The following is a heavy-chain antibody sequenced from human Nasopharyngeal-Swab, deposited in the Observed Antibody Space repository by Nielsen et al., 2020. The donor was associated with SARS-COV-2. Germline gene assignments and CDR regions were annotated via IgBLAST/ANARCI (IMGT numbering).Heavy chain of an antibody. CDR3: ARGRRGIVGATVYYFDY. CDR2: MNPNSVNT. V-gene: IGHV1-8*01. Sequence: ASVQVSCMASGYTFTSYDINWVRQATAHGLEWMGWMNPNSVNTGYAQKFQGRVPMTRNTSISTAYMELSSLRSEDTAVYYCARGRRGIVGATVYYFDYWGQGTLVTVSS. D-gene: IGHD1-26*01. J-gene: IGHJ4*02. CDR1: GYTFTSYD.